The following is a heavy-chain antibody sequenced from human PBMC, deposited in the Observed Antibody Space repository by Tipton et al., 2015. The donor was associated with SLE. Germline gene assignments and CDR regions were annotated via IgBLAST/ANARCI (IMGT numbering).Heavy chain of an antibody. CDR2: INYSGNT. Sequence: TLSLTCTVSGDSISNNYWSWIRQPPGKGLEWIGNINYSGNTKYNPSLKSRVTISVDTSKNQFSLKLNSVTTADTAVYYCARDPYPYHSGTPLWGQGTLVTVSS. D-gene: IGHD2-15*01. CDR1: GDSISNNY. J-gene: IGHJ4*02. CDR3: ARDPYPYHSGTPL. V-gene: IGHV4-59*01.